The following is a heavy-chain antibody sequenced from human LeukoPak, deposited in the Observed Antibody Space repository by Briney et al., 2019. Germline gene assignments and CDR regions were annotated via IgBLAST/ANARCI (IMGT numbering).Heavy chain of an antibody. V-gene: IGHV5-51*01. CDR3: ARHYYDTSGYFDY. J-gene: IGHJ4*02. Sequence: GESLKISCKGSGYSFSTYWIAWVRQMPGKGLEWMGIVYPGDSDSRYSPSFQGQVTISADKSINTAYLQWSSLKASDTAMYYCARHYYDTSGYFDYWGQGTLVTVSS. CDR1: GYSFSTYW. D-gene: IGHD3-22*01. CDR2: VYPGDSDS.